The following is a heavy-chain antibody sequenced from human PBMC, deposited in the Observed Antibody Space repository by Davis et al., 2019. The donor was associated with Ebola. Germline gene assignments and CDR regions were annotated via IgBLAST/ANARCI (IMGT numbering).Heavy chain of an antibody. D-gene: IGHD6-6*01. V-gene: IGHV3-49*04. CDR1: GFTLGDYA. CDR3: SRDLKQRPPSYYDGMDV. CDR2: IRSKAYGGKP. J-gene: IGHJ6*02. Sequence: GGSLRLSCRVSGFTLGDYALNWVRQAPGKGLEWVGFIRSKAYGGKPAYAASVKGRFTISRDDPKSIAYLQMDSLKIEDTAVYYCSRDLKQRPPSYYDGMDVWGQGTSVTVSS.